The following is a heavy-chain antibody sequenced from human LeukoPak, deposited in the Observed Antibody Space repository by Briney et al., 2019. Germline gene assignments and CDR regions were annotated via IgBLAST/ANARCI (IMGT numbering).Heavy chain of an antibody. CDR3: AKDLSNSSSDYYYYGMDV. Sequence: GGSLRLSCAASGFTFSSYAMHWVRQAPGKGLEWVAVISYDGSNKYYADSVKGRFTISRDNSKNTLYLQMNSLRAEDTAVYYCAKDLSNSSSDYYYYGMDVWGQGTTVTVSS. D-gene: IGHD6-6*01. CDR1: GFTFSSYA. V-gene: IGHV3-30-3*01. J-gene: IGHJ6*02. CDR2: ISYDGSNK.